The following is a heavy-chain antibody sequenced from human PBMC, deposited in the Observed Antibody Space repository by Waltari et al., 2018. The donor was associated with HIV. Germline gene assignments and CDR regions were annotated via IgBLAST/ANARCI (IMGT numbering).Heavy chain of an antibody. CDR3: AESSSPDAFDI. J-gene: IGHJ3*02. Sequence: EVQLVESGGGLVQPGGSLRLSCAASGFTFSSYWMRCVRQAPGKGLEWVANIKQDESEKYYVDSVKGRFTISRDNAKNSLYLQMNSLRAEDTAVYYCAESSSPDAFDIWGQVTMVTVSS. CDR2: IKQDESEK. CDR1: GFTFSSYW. V-gene: IGHV3-7*02.